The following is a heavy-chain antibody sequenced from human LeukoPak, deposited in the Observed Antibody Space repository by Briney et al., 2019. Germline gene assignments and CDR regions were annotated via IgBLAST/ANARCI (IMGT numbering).Heavy chain of an antibody. J-gene: IGHJ2*01. CDR1: GCSVSSGSYY. CDR3: ASLEMATIYWYFDL. D-gene: IGHD5-24*01. Sequence: PSESLSLTCIVSGCSVSSGSYYWSWIRQPPGKGLEWIGYIYFSGSTNSNPSLKSRVTISVDTSKNQFSLKLSSVTAADTAVYYCASLEMATIYWYFDLWGRGTLVTVSS. V-gene: IGHV4-61*01. CDR2: IYFSGST.